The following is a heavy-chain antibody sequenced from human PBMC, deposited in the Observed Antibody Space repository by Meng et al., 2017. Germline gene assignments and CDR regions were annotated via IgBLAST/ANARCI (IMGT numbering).Heavy chain of an antibody. J-gene: IGHJ4*02. CDR1: GYTCTRYA. Sequence: QVQPGQSGSELKTPGGSVKVYCKASGYTCTRYAMNWVRQAPGQGLEWMGWINTNTGNPTYAQGFTGRFVFSLDTSVSTAYLQISSLKAEDTAVYYCARRYYYDSSGYYFYVFGYWGQGTLVTVSS. D-gene: IGHD3-22*01. CDR2: INTNTGNP. CDR3: ARRYYYDSSGYYFYVFGY. V-gene: IGHV7-4-1*02.